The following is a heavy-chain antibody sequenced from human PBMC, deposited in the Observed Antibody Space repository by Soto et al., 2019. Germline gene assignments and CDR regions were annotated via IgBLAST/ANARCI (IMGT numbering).Heavy chain of an antibody. CDR2: IYYTGST. Sequence: SETLSLTCTVSGDSISSYYWSWIRQPPGKGLEWIGYIYYTGSTNYNPSLKSRVTISVDTSKNQFSLKLTSVTAADTAVYYCARQRFDMLIVALDYWGQGTLVTVSS. CDR3: ARQRFDMLIVALDY. V-gene: IGHV4-59*08. J-gene: IGHJ4*02. D-gene: IGHD3-22*01. CDR1: GDSISSYY.